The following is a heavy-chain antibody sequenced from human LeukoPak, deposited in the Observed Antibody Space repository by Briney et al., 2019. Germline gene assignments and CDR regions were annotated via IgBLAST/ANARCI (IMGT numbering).Heavy chain of an antibody. CDR3: AKGDAAGAYRTDF. CDR1: GINLRSYS. D-gene: IGHD6-13*01. CDR2: TSHDESNK. J-gene: IGHJ4*02. V-gene: IGHV3-30-3*01. Sequence: GSLRLSCVASGINLRSYSVHWVRQAPGKGLEWVALTSHDESNKKYADSVRGRCTISRDNSRDTVFLQLSNLRHEDTAVYYCAKGDAAGAYRTDFWGPGTRVTVSS.